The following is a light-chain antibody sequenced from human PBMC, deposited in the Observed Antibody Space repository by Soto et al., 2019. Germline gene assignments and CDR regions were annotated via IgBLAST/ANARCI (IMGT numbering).Light chain of an antibody. CDR1: QTVNTW. V-gene: IGKV1-5*01. Sequence: DIQMTQSPSTLSASVGDRVTITCRASQTVNTWLAWYQQKPGKAPKVLIFDASSLESGVPSRFSGSASGTEFTLTISSLQPDDFATYYCQQYNSVSLLTFGGGTKVDIK. CDR2: DAS. CDR3: QQYNSVSLLT. J-gene: IGKJ4*01.